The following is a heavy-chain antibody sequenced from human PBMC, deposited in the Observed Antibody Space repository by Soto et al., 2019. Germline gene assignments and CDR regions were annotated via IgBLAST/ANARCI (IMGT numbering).Heavy chain of an antibody. CDR2: IWYDGRNK. Sequence: GGSLRLSCVASGFTFSTYGMHWVRQAPGKGLEWVAVIWYDGRNKYYADSVKGRFTISRDNSKNTVFLQMNSLRAEDTAVYYCARDLHNYFDYWGRGTPVTVSS. V-gene: IGHV3-33*01. CDR3: ARDLHNYFDY. J-gene: IGHJ4*02. D-gene: IGHD2-21*01. CDR1: GFTFSTYG.